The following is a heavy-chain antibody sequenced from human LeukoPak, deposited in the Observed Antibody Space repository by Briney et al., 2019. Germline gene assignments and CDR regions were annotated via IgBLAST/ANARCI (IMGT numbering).Heavy chain of an antibody. V-gene: IGHV3-7*04. CDR1: RFTFTSYW. D-gene: IGHD1-26*01. Sequence: GGSLRLSCAASRFTFTSYWMSWVRQAPGKGLEWVANINYDGSEKYYIDSVKGRFTISRDNAKNSLFLQMNSLRAEDTAVYYCARVRVGGTNYFDSWGQGTQVTVSS. CDR3: ARVRVGGTNYFDS. J-gene: IGHJ4*02. CDR2: INYDGSEK.